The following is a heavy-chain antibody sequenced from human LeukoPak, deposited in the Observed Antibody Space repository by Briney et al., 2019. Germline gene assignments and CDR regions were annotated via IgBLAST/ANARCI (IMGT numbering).Heavy chain of an antibody. J-gene: IGHJ4*02. CDR1: GFTSSSYG. Sequence: PGGSLRLSCAASGFTSSSYGMHWVRQAPGKGLEWVAVISYDGSNKYYADSVKGRFTISRDNSKNTLYLQMSSLRAEDTAVYYCARGARSVSSGHFDYWGQGTLVTVSS. D-gene: IGHD6-19*01. CDR2: ISYDGSNK. V-gene: IGHV3-30*03. CDR3: ARGARSVSSGHFDY.